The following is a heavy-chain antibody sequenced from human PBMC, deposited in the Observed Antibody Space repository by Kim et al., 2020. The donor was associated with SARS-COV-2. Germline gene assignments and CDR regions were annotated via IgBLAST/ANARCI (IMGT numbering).Heavy chain of an antibody. V-gene: IGHV4-59*01. D-gene: IGHD1-26*01. J-gene: IGHJ4*02. CDR1: GGSISSYY. CDR3: ARGSRGTGSYYVSAY. Sequence: SETLSLTCTVSGGSISSYYWSWIRQPPGKGLEWIGYIYYSGSTNYNPSLKSRVTISVATSKTQFSLKLSSVTAADTAVYYCARGSRGTGSYYVSAYWGQGTQVTVSS. CDR2: IYYSGST.